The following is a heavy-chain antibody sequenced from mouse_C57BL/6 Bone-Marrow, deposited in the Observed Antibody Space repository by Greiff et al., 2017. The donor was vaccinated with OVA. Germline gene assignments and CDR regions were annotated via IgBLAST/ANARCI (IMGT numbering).Heavy chain of an antibody. CDR3: ARSITTVVAPYAMDY. V-gene: IGHV1-64*01. D-gene: IGHD1-1*01. J-gene: IGHJ4*01. Sequence: VQLQQPGAELVKPGASVKLSCKASGYTFTSYWMHWVKQRPGQGLEWIGMIHPNSGSTNYNEKFKSKATLTVDKSSSTAYMQLSSLTSEDSAFYYCARSITTVVAPYAMDYWGQGTSVTVSS. CDR2: IHPNSGST. CDR1: GYTFTSYW.